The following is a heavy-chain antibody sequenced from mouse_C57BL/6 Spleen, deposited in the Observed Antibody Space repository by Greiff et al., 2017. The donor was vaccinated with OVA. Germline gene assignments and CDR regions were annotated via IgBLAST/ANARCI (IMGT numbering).Heavy chain of an antibody. CDR1: GYSFTSYY. D-gene: IGHD1-1*01. Sequence: LVESGPELVKPGASVKISCKASGYSFTSYYIHWVKQRPGQGLEWIGWLYPGSGNTTYNEKFKGKATLTADTSSSTTYMQFSSLTSEDSAVYYCARPVHYGSSAWFADWGQGTLVTVSA. J-gene: IGHJ3*01. CDR2: LYPGSGNT. CDR3: ARPVHYGSSAWFAD. V-gene: IGHV1-66*01.